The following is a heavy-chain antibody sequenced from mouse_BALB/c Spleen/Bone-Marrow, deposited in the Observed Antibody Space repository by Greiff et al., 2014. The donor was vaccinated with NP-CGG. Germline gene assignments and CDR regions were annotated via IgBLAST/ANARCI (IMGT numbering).Heavy chain of an antibody. CDR2: IRGGGST. V-gene: IGHV2-9*02. CDR3: ARYYYDALDY. D-gene: IGHD1-1*01. CDR1: GFSLTSYG. J-gene: IGHJ2*02. Sequence: VKLMESGPGLVAPSQTLSITCTVSGFSLTSYGVRWVRQSPGKGLEWLGVIRGGGSTNNNSAFMSRLSISKDNSKSKVFLKMNSLQSEDTAMYYCARYYYDALDYWGQGTSLTVSS.